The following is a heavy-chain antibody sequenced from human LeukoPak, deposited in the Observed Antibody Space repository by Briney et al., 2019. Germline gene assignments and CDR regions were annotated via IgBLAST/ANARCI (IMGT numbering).Heavy chain of an antibody. Sequence: GGSLRLSCAASGFIFSSYGMHWVRQAPGKGLEWVAVISYDGSNKYYADSVKGRFTISRDNSKNTLYLQMNSLRAEDTAVYYCAKDRVTSGWYWFYFDYWGQGTLVTVSS. CDR2: ISYDGSNK. J-gene: IGHJ4*02. CDR3: AKDRVTSGWYWFYFDY. CDR1: GFIFSSYG. D-gene: IGHD6-19*01. V-gene: IGHV3-30*18.